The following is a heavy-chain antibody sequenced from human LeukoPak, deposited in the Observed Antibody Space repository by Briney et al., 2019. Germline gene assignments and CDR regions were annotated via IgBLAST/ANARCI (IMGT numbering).Heavy chain of an antibody. D-gene: IGHD5-18*01. Sequence: GGSLRLSCAASGFTFSSSAMSWVRQAPGKGLEWVSAISNNGGYTYYADSVKGRFTISRDNSKDTLYLQMNSLRAEDTAVYYCAKAIGGYTYGVDYWGQGTLVTVSS. CDR2: ISNNGGYT. CDR1: GFTFSSSA. CDR3: AKAIGGYTYGVDY. V-gene: IGHV3-23*01. J-gene: IGHJ4*02.